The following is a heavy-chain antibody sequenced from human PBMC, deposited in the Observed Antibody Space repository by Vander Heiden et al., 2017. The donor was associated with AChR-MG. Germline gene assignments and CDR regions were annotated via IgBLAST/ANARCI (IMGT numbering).Heavy chain of an antibody. J-gene: IGHJ4*02. CDR3: TRADTVVGAAYYFDF. D-gene: IGHD1-26*01. Sequence: EVQLVVSGGGLEQPGRSLRPPCSASGFNFEESGRDWLRQAPGKGVEWVSSIRKKAFGGTREYAASVKDRFIISRDNSESIAYLQMNSLKTEDTAVYYCTRADTVVGAAYYFDFWDQGTLVTVSS. V-gene: IGHV3-49*03. CDR1: GFNFEESG. CDR2: IRKKAFGGTR.